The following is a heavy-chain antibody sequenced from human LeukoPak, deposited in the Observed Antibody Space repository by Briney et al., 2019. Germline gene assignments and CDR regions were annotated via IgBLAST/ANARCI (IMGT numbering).Heavy chain of an antibody. CDR1: GFTFSTYA. CDR2: ISGSGGST. D-gene: IGHD3-10*01. Sequence: PGGSLRLSCAASGFTFSTYAMTWVRQAPGKGLEWVSTISGSGGSTYYPDSVRGRFTISRDNSKNTLYLQMNSLRAEDTALYYCAEGSYYSGSGSFSQYGWFDPWGQGTLVTVSS. V-gene: IGHV3-23*01. J-gene: IGHJ5*02. CDR3: AEGSYYSGSGSFSQYGWFDP.